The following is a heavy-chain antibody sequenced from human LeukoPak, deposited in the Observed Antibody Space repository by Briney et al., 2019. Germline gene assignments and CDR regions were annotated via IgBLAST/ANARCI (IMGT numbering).Heavy chain of an antibody. CDR2: TYYRSKWYN. J-gene: IGHJ3*02. CDR1: GDSVSSNSAA. CDR3: ARDPGSSGWFAFDI. V-gene: IGHV6-1*01. Sequence: SQTLSLTCAISGDSVSSNSAAWNWIRQSPSSGLEWLGRTYYRSKWYNDYAVSVKSRITINPDTSKNQFSLQLNSVTPEDTAVYYCARDPGSSGWFAFDIWGQGTMVTVSS. D-gene: IGHD6-19*01.